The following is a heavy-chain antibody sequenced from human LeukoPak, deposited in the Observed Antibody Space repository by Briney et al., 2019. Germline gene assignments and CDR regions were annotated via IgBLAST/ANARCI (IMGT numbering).Heavy chain of an antibody. J-gene: IGHJ4*02. CDR1: GFTFDDYA. CDR2: ISWNSGSI. D-gene: IGHD6-13*01. V-gene: IGHV3-9*01. CDR3: AKDMTPGVAAAGTF. Sequence: GGSLRLSCAASGFTFDDYAMHWVRQAPGKGLEWVSGISWNSGSIGYADSVKGRFTISRDNAKNSLYLQMSSLRAEDTALYYCAKDMTPGVAAAGTFGGQGTLVTVSS.